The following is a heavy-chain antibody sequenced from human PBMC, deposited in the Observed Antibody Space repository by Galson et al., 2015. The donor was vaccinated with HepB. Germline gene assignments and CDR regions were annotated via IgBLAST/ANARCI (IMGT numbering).Heavy chain of an antibody. J-gene: IGHJ5*02. CDR2: INTYNRGT. V-gene: IGHV1-18*01. CDR3: ARGALVVGEGATQNNWFAP. CDR1: GYTFSTYS. D-gene: IGHD2-15*01. Sequence: SVKVSCKASGYTFSTYSITWVRQAPGQGLEWMGWINTYNRGTNYSQKFQGRVTLTADTSTSTAYMELRSLRSDDTAVYFCARGALVVGEGATQNNWFAPWGQGTLVTVPS.